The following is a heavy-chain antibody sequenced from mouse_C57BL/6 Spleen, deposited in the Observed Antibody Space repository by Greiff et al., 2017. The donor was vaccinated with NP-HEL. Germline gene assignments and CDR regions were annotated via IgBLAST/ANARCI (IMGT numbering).Heavy chain of an antibody. J-gene: IGHJ4*01. Sequence: DVQLVESEGGLVQPGSSMKLSCTASGFTFSDYYMAWVRQVPEKGLEWVANINYDGSSTYYLDSLKSRFIISRDNAKNILYLQMSSLKSEDTATYYCARVYYGSGAMDYWGQGTSVTVSS. CDR3: ARVYYGSGAMDY. V-gene: IGHV5-16*01. CDR1: GFTFSDYY. CDR2: INYDGSST. D-gene: IGHD1-1*01.